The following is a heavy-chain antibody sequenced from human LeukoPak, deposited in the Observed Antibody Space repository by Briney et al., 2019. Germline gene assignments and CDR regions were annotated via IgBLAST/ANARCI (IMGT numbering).Heavy chain of an antibody. D-gene: IGHD2/OR15-2a*01. J-gene: IGHJ4*02. CDR2: ISGSGGST. V-gene: IGHV3-23*01. CDR3: APRPGAPFWDY. CDR1: GFTFSSFA. Sequence: GGSLRLSCAGSGFTFSSFAMSWVRQAPGKGLEWVSAISGSGGSTYYADSVKGRFTISRDNSKNTLYLQMNSLRAEDTAVYYCAPRPGAPFWDYWGQGTLVTVSS.